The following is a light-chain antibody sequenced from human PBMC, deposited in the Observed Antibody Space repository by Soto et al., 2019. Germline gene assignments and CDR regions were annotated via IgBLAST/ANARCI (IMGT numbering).Light chain of an antibody. CDR1: SIDVGGYNY. CDR3: RSYAGSYTFV. V-gene: IGLV2-11*01. CDR2: DVT. J-gene: IGLJ1*01. Sequence: QSALTQPRSVSGSPGQSVTISCTGTSIDVGGYNYVSWYQQHPGKAPKLMIYDVTKRPSGVPDRFSGSKSGNTASLTISGLQAEDEADYYCRSYAGSYTFVFGTGTKLTVL.